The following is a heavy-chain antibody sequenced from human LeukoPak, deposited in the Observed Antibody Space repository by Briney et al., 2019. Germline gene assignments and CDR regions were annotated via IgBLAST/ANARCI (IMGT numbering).Heavy chain of an antibody. CDR3: AIVLPCFGY. J-gene: IGHJ4*02. CDR1: GYTFTTYG. CDR2: ITTYNGDT. Sequence: ASVKVSCKASGYTFTTYGLSWVRQAPGQGLEWMGWITTYNGDTDYAQKLQGRVTMTADTSTSTAYMELRSLRSDDTAVYYCAIVLPCFGYWGQGTLLTVSS. D-gene: IGHD3-10*01. V-gene: IGHV1-18*01.